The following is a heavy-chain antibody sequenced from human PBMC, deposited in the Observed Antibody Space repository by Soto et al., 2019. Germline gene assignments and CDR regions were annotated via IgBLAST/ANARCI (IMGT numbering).Heavy chain of an antibody. Sequence: SETLSLTCTVSGGSISSYYWSWIRQPPGKGLEWIGYIYYSGSTNYNPSLKSRVTISVDTSKNQFSLKLSSVTAADTAVYYCARLMVDYFDYWGQGTLVTVSS. D-gene: IGHD3-10*01. CDR2: IYYSGST. CDR1: GGSISSYY. J-gene: IGHJ4*02. CDR3: ARLMVDYFDY. V-gene: IGHV4-59*08.